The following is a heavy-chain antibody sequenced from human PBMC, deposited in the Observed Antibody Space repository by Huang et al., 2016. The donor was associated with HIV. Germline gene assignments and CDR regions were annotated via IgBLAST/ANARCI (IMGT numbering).Heavy chain of an antibody. Sequence: QVQLQESGPGLVKPSETLSLTCTVSGGSISTHYWSWIRQPPGQGLEWIGSIDYSGSTNHSPALKSRVTILLDTSKNQFSLRVNSVTAADTAMYYCARDHHDFWRGYRRMYFFDHWGQGTLVTVSS. CDR3: ARDHHDFWRGYRRMYFFDH. CDR1: GGSISTHY. D-gene: IGHD3-3*01. V-gene: IGHV4-59*11. CDR2: IDYSGST. J-gene: IGHJ4*02.